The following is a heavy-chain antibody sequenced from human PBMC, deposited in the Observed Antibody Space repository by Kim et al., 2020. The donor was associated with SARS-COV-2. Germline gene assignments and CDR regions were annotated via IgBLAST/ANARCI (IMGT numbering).Heavy chain of an antibody. V-gene: IGHV3-9*01. CDR2: ISWNSGSI. CDR3: AKDIWDYGSGSYSTFDI. Sequence: GGSLRLSCAASGFTFDDYAMHWVRQAPGQGLEWVSGISWNSGSIGYADSVKGRFTISRDNAKNSLYLQMNSLRAEDTALYYCAKDIWDYGSGSYSTFDIWGQRTMVTVSS. CDR1: GFTFDDYA. D-gene: IGHD3-10*01. J-gene: IGHJ3*02.